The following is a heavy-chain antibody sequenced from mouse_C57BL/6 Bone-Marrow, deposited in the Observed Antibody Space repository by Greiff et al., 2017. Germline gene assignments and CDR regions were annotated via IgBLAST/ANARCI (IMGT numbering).Heavy chain of an antibody. CDR1: GYSFTDYN. CDR2: INPNYGTT. Sequence: VQLQQSGPELVKPGASVKISCKASGYSFTDYNMNWVKQSNGKSLEWIGVINPNYGTTSYNQKFKGKATLTVDQSSSTAYMQLNSLTSDDSAVYYCARRNYSNSLGDWYGDVWGTGTTVTVSS. J-gene: IGHJ1*03. D-gene: IGHD2-5*01. CDR3: ARRNYSNSLGDWYGDV. V-gene: IGHV1-39*01.